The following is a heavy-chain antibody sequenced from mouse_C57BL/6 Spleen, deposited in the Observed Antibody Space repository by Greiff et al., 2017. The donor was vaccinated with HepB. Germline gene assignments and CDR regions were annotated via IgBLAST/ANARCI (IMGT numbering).Heavy chain of an antibody. J-gene: IGHJ2*01. D-gene: IGHD2-4*01. CDR2: ISYDGSN. V-gene: IGHV3-6*01. Sequence: EVKLQESGPGLVKPSQSLSLTCSVTGYSITSGYYWNWIRQFPGNKLEWMGYISYDGSNNYNPSLKNRISITRDTSKNQFFLKLNSVTTEDTATYYCARDHDYGFDYWGQGTTLTVSS. CDR1: GYSITSGYY. CDR3: ARDHDYGFDY.